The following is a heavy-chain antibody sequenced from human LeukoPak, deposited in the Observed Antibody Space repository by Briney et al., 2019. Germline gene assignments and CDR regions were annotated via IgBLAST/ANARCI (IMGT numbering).Heavy chain of an antibody. CDR1: GFTFSSYG. V-gene: IGHV3-30*02. J-gene: IGHJ4*02. Sequence: PGGSLRLSCAASGFTFSSYGMHWVRQAPGKGLKWVAFIRYDGSDKYYGDSVKGRFTISRDNSKNTLYLQMNSLRAEDTAVYYCAVCHWHCSGCRNDYWGQGTLVTVSS. CDR3: AVCHWHCSGCRNDY. D-gene: IGHD6-19*01. CDR2: IRYDGSDK.